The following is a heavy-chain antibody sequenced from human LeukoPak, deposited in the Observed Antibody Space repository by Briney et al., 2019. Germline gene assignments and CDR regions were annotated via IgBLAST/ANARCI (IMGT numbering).Heavy chain of an antibody. V-gene: IGHV3-30*18. D-gene: IGHD5-18*01. CDR3: AKGTAMAASFDY. Sequence: GGSLRLSCAASGFTFSSYGMHWVRQAPGKGLEWVAVISYDGSNKYYADSVKGRSTISRDNSKNTLYLQMNSLRAEDTAVYYCAKGTAMAASFDYWGQGTLVTVSS. CDR1: GFTFSSYG. J-gene: IGHJ4*02. CDR2: ISYDGSNK.